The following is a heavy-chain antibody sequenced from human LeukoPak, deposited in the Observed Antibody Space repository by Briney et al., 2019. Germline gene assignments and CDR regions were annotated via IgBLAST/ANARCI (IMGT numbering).Heavy chain of an antibody. CDR1: GFSFSSYA. D-gene: IGHD6-6*01. V-gene: IGHV3-30*02. CDR3: ARDSRHFDY. J-gene: IGHJ4*02. CDR2: IRYDGRDK. Sequence: GGSLRLSCATSGFSFSSYAIHWVRQAPGKGLDWVAFIRYDGRDKYFADSVKGRFTISRDNSKNTLYLQMNSLRADDTAVYYCARDSRHFDYWGQGTLVTVSS.